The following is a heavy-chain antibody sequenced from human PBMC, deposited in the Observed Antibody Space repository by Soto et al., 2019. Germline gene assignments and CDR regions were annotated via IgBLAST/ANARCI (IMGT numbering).Heavy chain of an antibody. D-gene: IGHD6-13*01. CDR3: ARERAAGYYYYGMDV. J-gene: IGHJ6*02. V-gene: IGHV1-2*02. CDR1: GYTFTGYS. CDR2: INPNSGGT. Sequence: ASVKVSCKASGYTFTGYSMHRVRQAPGQGLEWMGWINPNSGGTNYAQKFQGRVTMTRDTSISTAYMELSRLRSDDTAVYYCARERAAGYYYYGMDVWGQGTTVTVSS.